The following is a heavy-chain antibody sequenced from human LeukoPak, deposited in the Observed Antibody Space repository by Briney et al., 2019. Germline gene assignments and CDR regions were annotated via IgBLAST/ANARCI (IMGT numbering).Heavy chain of an antibody. V-gene: IGHV3-73*01. D-gene: IGHD6-13*01. Sequence: GGSLRLSCAASGFTFSGSAIHWVRQASGKGLEWVGRTGSKASNYAASYDASAKGRFSIFRDDSKNTAYLRMNSLKAEDTAVYYCTRGSPSSSMWYWGQGTKVTVSS. CDR2: TGSKASNYAA. CDR3: TRGSPSSSMWY. CDR1: GFTFSGSA. J-gene: IGHJ3*01.